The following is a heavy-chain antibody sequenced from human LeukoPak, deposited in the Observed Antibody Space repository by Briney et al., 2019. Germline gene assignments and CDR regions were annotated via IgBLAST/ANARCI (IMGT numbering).Heavy chain of an antibody. CDR1: GLTFSRYS. CDR2: ISSGSSYI. CDR3: AGSDTIGYTPREWDYWYFDL. D-gene: IGHD3-16*02. V-gene: IGHV3-21*01. Sequence: GGSLRLSCAASGLTFSRYSMNWVRQAPGKGLEWVSSISSGSSYIYYADSVKGRFTISRDNAKKSLYLQMNSLRAEDTAVYYCAGSDTIGYTPREWDYWYFDLWGRGSPVTVSS. J-gene: IGHJ2*01.